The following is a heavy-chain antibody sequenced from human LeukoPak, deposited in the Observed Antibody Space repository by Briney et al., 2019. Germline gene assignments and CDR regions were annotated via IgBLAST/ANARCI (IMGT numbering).Heavy chain of an antibody. J-gene: IGHJ4*02. CDR3: AREGYSGSYPTLDY. V-gene: IGHV4-59*01. Sequence: SETLSLTCTVSGGSISSYYWSWIRQPPGKGLEWIGYIYYSGSTNYNPSLKSRVTISVDTSKNQFSLKLSSVTAADTAEYYCAREGYSGSYPTLDYWGQGTLVTVSS. D-gene: IGHD1-26*01. CDR2: IYYSGST. CDR1: GGSISSYY.